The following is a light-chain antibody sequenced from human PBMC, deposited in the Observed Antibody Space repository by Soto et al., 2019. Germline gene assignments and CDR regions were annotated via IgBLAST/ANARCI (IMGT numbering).Light chain of an antibody. CDR1: QSVGSSMY. V-gene: IGKV3-20*01. J-gene: IGKJ2*01. CDR2: GTS. Sequence: EIVLTQSPGTLSLSPGERATLSCRASQSVGSSMYLAWYQQKSGQAPRLLIHGTSSRATGIPDRFSGSGSGTDFTLTISSLEPEDFAGEYCQQYDSSLYTFGQGTKLEIK. CDR3: QQYDSSLYT.